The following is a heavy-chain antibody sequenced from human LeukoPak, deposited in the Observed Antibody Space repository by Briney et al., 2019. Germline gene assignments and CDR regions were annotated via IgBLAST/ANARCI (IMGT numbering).Heavy chain of an antibody. CDR1: GFTFDDHA. Sequence: GGSLRLSCTASGFTFDDHAMHWVRQVPGGGLQWVSVLGWNSGYIDYLESVKGRFTISRDNPKNALYLQMNGLRPEDTAFYYCAKGYYDSSGYSSYYFHSWGQGTLVTVSS. CDR3: AKGYYDSSGYSSYYFHS. D-gene: IGHD3-22*01. CDR2: LGWNSGYI. J-gene: IGHJ4*02. V-gene: IGHV3-9*01.